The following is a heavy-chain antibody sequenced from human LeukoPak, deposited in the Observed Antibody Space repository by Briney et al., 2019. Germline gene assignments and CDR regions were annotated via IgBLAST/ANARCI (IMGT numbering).Heavy chain of an antibody. V-gene: IGHV3-48*01. CDR2: ISSSSSTI. D-gene: IGHD5-18*01. Sequence: GGSLRLSCAASGFTFSSYSMNWVRQAPGKGLEWVSYISSSSSTIYYADSVKGRFTISRDNAKNSLYLQMNSLRAEDTALYYCAKDVDTAMVAPFDPWGQGTLVTVSS. J-gene: IGHJ5*02. CDR3: AKDVDTAMVAPFDP. CDR1: GFTFSSYS.